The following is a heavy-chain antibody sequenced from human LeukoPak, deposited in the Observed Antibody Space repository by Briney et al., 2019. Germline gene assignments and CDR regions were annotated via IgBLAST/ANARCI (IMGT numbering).Heavy chain of an antibody. V-gene: IGHV1-2*02. Sequence: EASVKVSCKASGYTFTGYYMHWVRQAPGQGLEWMGWINPNSGGTNYAQKLQGRVTMTTDTSTSTAYMELRSLRSDDTAVYYCARDGVTRPHIFDYWGQGTLVTVSS. CDR1: GYTFTGYY. CDR3: ARDGVTRPHIFDY. D-gene: IGHD2-2*01. CDR2: INPNSGGT. J-gene: IGHJ4*02.